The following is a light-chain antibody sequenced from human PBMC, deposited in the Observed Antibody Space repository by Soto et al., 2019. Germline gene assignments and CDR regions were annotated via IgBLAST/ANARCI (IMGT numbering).Light chain of an antibody. J-gene: IGKJ1*01. CDR3: QQYHRYSWT. Sequence: DIQMTQSPSTLSASVGDRVSIACRASQSISSSLAWYQQNPGKAPKLLIYDASSLESGVPSRFSGSGSGTEFTLSINSLQPQDFATYYCQQYHRYSWTFGQGTKVDIK. CDR1: QSISSS. V-gene: IGKV1-5*01. CDR2: DAS.